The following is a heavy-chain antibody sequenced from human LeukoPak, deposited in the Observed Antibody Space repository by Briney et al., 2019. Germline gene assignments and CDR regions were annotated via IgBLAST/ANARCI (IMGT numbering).Heavy chain of an antibody. D-gene: IGHD1-26*01. CDR1: GFTFSRYW. CDR2: IKQDGSEK. Sequence: GGSLRLSCAASGFTFSRYWMSWVRQAPGKGLEWVANIKQDGSEKYYVDSVKGRFTISRDNAKNSLYLQLNSLRAEDTAVYYCARDLDSGSHDAFDIWGQGTMVTVSS. CDR3: ARDLDSGSHDAFDI. V-gene: IGHV3-7*01. J-gene: IGHJ3*02.